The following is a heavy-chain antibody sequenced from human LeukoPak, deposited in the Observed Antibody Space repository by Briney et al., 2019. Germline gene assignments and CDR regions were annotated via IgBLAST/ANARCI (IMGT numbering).Heavy chain of an antibody. CDR3: ARDAYYGPENWFDP. CDR1: GFTFSSYW. D-gene: IGHD3-10*01. Sequence: GGSLRLSCAASGFTFSSYWMSWVRQAPGKGLEWVANIKQDGSEKYYVDSVKGRFTISRDNAKNSLYLQMNSLRAEDTAVYYCARDAYYGPENWFDPWSQGTLVTVSS. V-gene: IGHV3-7*03. J-gene: IGHJ5*02. CDR2: IKQDGSEK.